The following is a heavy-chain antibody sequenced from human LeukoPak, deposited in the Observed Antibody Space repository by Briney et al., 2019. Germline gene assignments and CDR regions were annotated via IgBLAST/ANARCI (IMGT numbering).Heavy chain of an antibody. Sequence: PSETLSLTCTVSGGSISSYYWSWIRQPAGKGLEWIGRIYTSGSTNYNPSLKSRVTMSVDTSKNQFSLKLSSVTAADTAVYYCARDLPYGTNGVCYIHNWFDPWGQGTLVTVSS. CDR1: GGSISSYY. D-gene: IGHD2-8*01. V-gene: IGHV4-4*07. CDR3: ARDLPYGTNGVCYIHNWFDP. J-gene: IGHJ5*02. CDR2: IYTSGST.